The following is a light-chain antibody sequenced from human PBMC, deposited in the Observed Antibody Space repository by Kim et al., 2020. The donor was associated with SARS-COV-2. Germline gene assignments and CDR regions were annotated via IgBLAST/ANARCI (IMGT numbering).Light chain of an antibody. CDR1: TAALTSGHY. CDR3: LLSYSGPRV. Sequence: PGRSVTLPCGSSTAALTSGHYPHCFQQKPGQAPTTLIYDTTTKHSWTPARFSGSLLGGNAALPLSGAQPKDEAQYSCLLSYSGPRVFGGGTKLTVL. CDR2: DTT. V-gene: IGLV7-46*01. J-gene: IGLJ2*01.